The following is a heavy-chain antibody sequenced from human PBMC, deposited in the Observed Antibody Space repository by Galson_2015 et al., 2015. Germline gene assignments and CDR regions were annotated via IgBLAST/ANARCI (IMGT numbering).Heavy chain of an antibody. CDR2: IDQHGSEK. D-gene: IGHD3-10*01. J-gene: IGHJ4*02. V-gene: IGHV3-7*01. Sequence: SLRLSCAASGFIFSSYWMSWVRQAPGKGLEWVANIDQHGSEKYYVDSVKGRFTISRDNAKNSLFLQMNSLRAEDTAVYYYAREDGRYYYGSGSYYNGYIDYWGQGTLVTVSS. CDR1: GFIFSSYW. CDR3: AREDGRYYYGSGSYYNGYIDY.